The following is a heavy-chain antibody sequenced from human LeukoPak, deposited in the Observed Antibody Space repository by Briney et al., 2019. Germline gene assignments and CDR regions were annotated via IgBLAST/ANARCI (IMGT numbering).Heavy chain of an antibody. CDR1: GYTFTSYG. V-gene: IGHV1-69*05. CDR2: IIPIFGTA. J-gene: IGHJ5*02. CDR3: ASLNGYQLLQTRGWFDP. Sequence: GASVKVSCKASGYTFTSYGISWVRQAPGQGLEWMGGIIPIFGTANYAQKFQGRVTITTDESTSTAYIELSSLRSEDTAVYYCASLNGYQLLQTRGWFDPWGQGTLVTVSS. D-gene: IGHD2-2*01.